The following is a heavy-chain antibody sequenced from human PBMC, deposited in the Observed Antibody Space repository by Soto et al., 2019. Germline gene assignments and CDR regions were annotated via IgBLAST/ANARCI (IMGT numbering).Heavy chain of an antibody. Sequence: GGSLRLSCAASGFTFSSYGIHWVRQAPGKGLEWVAVISYDGGIKDYADSVKGRFTISRDNSKNTLHLQMNSLRAEDTAVYYCAKDKRITRFGVVNYYYYMDVWGKGTTVTVSS. D-gene: IGHD3-3*01. V-gene: IGHV3-30*18. J-gene: IGHJ6*03. CDR3: AKDKRITRFGVVNYYYYMDV. CDR1: GFTFSSYG. CDR2: ISYDGGIK.